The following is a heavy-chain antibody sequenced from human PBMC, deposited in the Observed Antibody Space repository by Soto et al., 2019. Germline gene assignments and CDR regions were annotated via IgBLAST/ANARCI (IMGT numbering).Heavy chain of an antibody. D-gene: IGHD6-6*01. CDR2: ISYDGSNK. Sequence: GGSLRLSCAASGFTFSSYGMHWVRQAPGKGLEWVAVISYDGSNKYYADSVKGRFTISRDNSKNTLYLQMNSLRAEDTAVYYCAKDHKYSSSSYYFDYWGQGTLVTVSS. CDR3: AKDHKYSSSSYYFDY. J-gene: IGHJ4*02. V-gene: IGHV3-30*18. CDR1: GFTFSSYG.